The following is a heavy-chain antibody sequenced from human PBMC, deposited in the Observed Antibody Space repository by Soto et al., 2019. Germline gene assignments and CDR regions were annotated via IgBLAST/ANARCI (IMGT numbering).Heavy chain of an antibody. CDR1: GFTFSSDA. CDR3: AKNWGYLEY. V-gene: IGHV3-23*01. Sequence: EVQLLDSGGGLVQPGGSLRLSCAASGFTFSSDAMSWVRQAPGKGLEWVSTIGGSDDSTYYADSVKGRFTISRDKSKSTLYLQMNSLRAEDTAVYYCAKNWGYLEYWGQGTLVTVSS. J-gene: IGHJ4*02. CDR2: IGGSDDST. D-gene: IGHD3-16*01.